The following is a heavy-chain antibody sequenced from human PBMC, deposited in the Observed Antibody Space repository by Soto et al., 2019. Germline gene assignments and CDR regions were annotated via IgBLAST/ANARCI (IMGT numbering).Heavy chain of an antibody. J-gene: IGHJ4*02. CDR2: IRPDGSET. CDR3: AGWGGHDYNY. CDR1: GFTFTDFY. V-gene: IGHV3-7*03. D-gene: IGHD4-4*01. Sequence: EVQLVQSGGLVQPGGSLRLSCVGSGFTFTDFYMNWVRQAPGKGLEWVANIRPDGSETNYVESVKGRFTTSRDNAKNSLFLQMNSLRADDTAVYYCAGWGGHDYNYWGQGILVTVSS.